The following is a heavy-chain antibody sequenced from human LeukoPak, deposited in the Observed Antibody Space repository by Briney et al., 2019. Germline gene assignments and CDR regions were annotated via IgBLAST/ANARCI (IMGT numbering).Heavy chain of an antibody. Sequence: PSETLSLTCAVYGGSFSGYYWSWIRQPPGKGLEWIGEINHSGSTNYSPSLKSRVTISVDTSTNQFSLKLNSVTAADTAVYYCAGAEHIVVVPRGLYLDSWGQGTLVTVSS. V-gene: IGHV4-34*01. CDR2: INHSGST. CDR1: GGSFSGYY. J-gene: IGHJ4*02. CDR3: AGAEHIVVVPRGLYLDS. D-gene: IGHD2-21*01.